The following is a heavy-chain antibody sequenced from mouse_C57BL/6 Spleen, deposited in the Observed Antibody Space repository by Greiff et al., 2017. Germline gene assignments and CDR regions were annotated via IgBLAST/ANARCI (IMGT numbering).Heavy chain of an antibody. CDR2: INPGSGGT. Sequence: QVQLQQSGAELVRPGTSVKVSCTASGYAFTNYLIEWVKQRPGQGLEWIGVINPGSGGTNYNEKFKGKATLTADKSSSTAYMQLSSLTSEDSAVYFGARGVRGAMDYWGQGTSVTVSS. V-gene: IGHV1-54*01. CDR1: GYAFTNYL. J-gene: IGHJ4*01. D-gene: IGHD2-1*01. CDR3: ARGVRGAMDY.